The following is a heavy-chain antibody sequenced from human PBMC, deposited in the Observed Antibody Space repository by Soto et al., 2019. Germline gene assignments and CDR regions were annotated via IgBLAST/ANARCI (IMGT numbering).Heavy chain of an antibody. J-gene: IGHJ1*01. V-gene: IGHV4-39*01. CDR3: ASTTPVRRDLGVVRGYFQH. Sequence: SETLSLTCTVSGGSISSSSYYWGWIRQPPGKGLEWIGSIYYSGSTYYNPSLKSRVTISVDTSKNQFSLKLSSVTAADTAVYYCASTTPVRRDLGVVRGYFQHWGQGTLVTVSS. CDR2: IYYSGST. CDR1: GGSISSSSYY. D-gene: IGHD3-3*01.